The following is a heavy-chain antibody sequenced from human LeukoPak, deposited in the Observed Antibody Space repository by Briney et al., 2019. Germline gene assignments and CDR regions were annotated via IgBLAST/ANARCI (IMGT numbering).Heavy chain of an antibody. CDR2: IYYSGST. D-gene: IGHD4-17*01. CDR3: ARVPTVTFFDY. V-gene: IGHV4-39*07. CDR1: GDSISSSSYY. J-gene: IGHJ4*02. Sequence: PSETLSLTCTVSGDSISSSSYYWGWIRQPPGKGLEWIGSIYYSGSTYQNPSLKSRVTISVDTSKNQFSLKLSSVTAADTAVYYCARVPTVTFFDYWGQGTLVTVSS.